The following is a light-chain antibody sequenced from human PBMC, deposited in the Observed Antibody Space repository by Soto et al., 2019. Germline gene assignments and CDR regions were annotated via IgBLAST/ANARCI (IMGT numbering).Light chain of an antibody. CDR2: GAS. CDR1: QSVSSN. V-gene: IGKV3-15*01. Sequence: EIVMTQSPATLSVSPGERATLSCRASQSVSSNLAWYQQKPGQAPSLLIYGASARATGIPARFSGSGSGTEFTLTISSLQSEDFAVYYCQHYNNWPFTLGQGTKLES. J-gene: IGKJ2*01. CDR3: QHYNNWPFT.